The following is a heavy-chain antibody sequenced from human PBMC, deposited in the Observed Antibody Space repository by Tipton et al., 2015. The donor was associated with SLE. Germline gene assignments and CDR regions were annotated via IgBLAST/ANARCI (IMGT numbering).Heavy chain of an antibody. CDR2: ISYDGSNK. D-gene: IGHD1-26*01. CDR1: GFTFSSYA. V-gene: IGHV3-30-3*01. J-gene: IGHJ3*02. Sequence: RSLRLSCAASGFTFSSYAMHWVRQAPGKGLKWVAVISYDGSNKYYADSVKGRFTISRDNSKNTLYLQMNSLRAEDTAVYYCAKDEWELLNDAFDIWGQGTMVTVSS. CDR3: AKDEWELLNDAFDI.